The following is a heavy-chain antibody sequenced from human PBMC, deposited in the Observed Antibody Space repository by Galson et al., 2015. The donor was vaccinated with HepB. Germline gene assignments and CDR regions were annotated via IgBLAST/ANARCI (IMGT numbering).Heavy chain of an antibody. CDR1: GGSSNYYY. CDR2: NNHGGST. CDR3: AREAAGATGGGFDY. Sequence: SETLSLTCVVSGGSSNYYYWNWIRQPPGKGLEWIGENNHGGSTNYNPSLKSRVTLSLDTSNNHFSLKLTSVTAADTAVYYCAREAAGATGGGFDYWGQGSLVTVSS. J-gene: IGHJ4*02. D-gene: IGHD1-26*01. V-gene: IGHV4-34*01.